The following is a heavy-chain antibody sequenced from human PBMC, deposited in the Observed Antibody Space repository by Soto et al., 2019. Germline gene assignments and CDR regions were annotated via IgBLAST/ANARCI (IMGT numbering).Heavy chain of an antibody. CDR1: GFTFSSYG. D-gene: IGHD2-8*01. J-gene: IGHJ4*02. CDR3: ATDSTPMVYATYYFDY. CDR2: ISYDGSIK. Sequence: PGGSLRLSCAGSGFTFSSYGMHWVRQAPGKGLEWVAVISYDGSIKHFVDAVKGRFTISRDNSKDTLYLQMNSLRAEDTAVYYCATDSTPMVYATYYFDYWGQGTLVTVSS. V-gene: IGHV3-30*03.